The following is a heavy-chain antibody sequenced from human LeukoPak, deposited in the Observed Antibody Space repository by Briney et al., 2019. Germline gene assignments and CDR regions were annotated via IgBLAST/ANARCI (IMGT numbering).Heavy chain of an antibody. Sequence: GGSLRLSCSASGFTFSSYGMHWVRQAPGKGLEYVSGISNKGGSTYYADSVKGRFTISRDNSKNTLHLQMSSLRADDTAVYYCVKSGTWADFDSWGQGTLVTVSS. J-gene: IGHJ4*02. CDR3: VKSGTWADFDS. V-gene: IGHV3-64D*09. CDR2: ISNKGGST. D-gene: IGHD1-26*01. CDR1: GFTFSSYG.